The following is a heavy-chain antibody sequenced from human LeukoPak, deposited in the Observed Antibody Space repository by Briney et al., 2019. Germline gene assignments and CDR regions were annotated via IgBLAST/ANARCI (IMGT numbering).Heavy chain of an antibody. Sequence: PGGSLRLSCTASGFTFSSYSMSWVRQGPGKGLEWVSAISGSGGSTYYADSVKGRFTISRDNSKNTLYLQMNSLRAEDTAVYYCAKDLITMIVVGPFQHWGQGTLVTVSS. J-gene: IGHJ1*01. CDR1: GFTFSSYS. CDR2: ISGSGGST. V-gene: IGHV3-23*01. D-gene: IGHD3-22*01. CDR3: AKDLITMIVVGPFQH.